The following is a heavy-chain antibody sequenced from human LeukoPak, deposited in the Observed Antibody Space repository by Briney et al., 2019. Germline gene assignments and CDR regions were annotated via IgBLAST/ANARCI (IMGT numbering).Heavy chain of an antibody. V-gene: IGHV4-59*08. J-gene: IGHJ5*02. Sequence: SETLSLTCTVSGGSISSYYWSWIRQPPGKGLEWIGYIYDSGSTNYNPSLKSRVTISVDTSKNQFSLKLSSVTAADTAVYYCARGLAAAGTGGPHNWFDPWGQGTLVTVSS. D-gene: IGHD6-13*01. CDR2: IYDSGST. CDR1: GGSISSYY. CDR3: ARGLAAAGTGGPHNWFDP.